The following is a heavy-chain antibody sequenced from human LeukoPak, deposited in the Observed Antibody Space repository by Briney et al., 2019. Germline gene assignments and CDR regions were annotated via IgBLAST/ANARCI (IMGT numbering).Heavy chain of an antibody. CDR2: ISYDGSNK. CDR3: AKDLNYYGSGIRSSIDY. D-gene: IGHD3-10*01. V-gene: IGHV3-30*18. CDR1: GFTFSSYS. J-gene: IGHJ4*02. Sequence: GGSLRLSCAASGFTFSSYSINWVRQAPGKGLEWVAVISYDGSNKYYADSVKGRFTISRDNSKNTLYLQMNSLRAEDTAVDYCAKDLNYYGSGIRSSIDYWGQGTLVTVSS.